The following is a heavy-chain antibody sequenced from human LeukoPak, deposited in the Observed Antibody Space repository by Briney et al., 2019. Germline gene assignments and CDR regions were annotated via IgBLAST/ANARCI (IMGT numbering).Heavy chain of an antibody. CDR2: ISTYNGNT. CDR3: ARGLVLDY. D-gene: IGHD6-19*01. V-gene: IGHV1-18*01. Sequence: ASVKVSCKASVYTFTSYGISWVRQAPGQGLEWMGWISTYNGNTNYAQKLQDIVTMTTDTSTSTAYMELRRLRSDETAVYYCARGLVLDYWGQGALVTVSS. J-gene: IGHJ4*02. CDR1: VYTFTSYG.